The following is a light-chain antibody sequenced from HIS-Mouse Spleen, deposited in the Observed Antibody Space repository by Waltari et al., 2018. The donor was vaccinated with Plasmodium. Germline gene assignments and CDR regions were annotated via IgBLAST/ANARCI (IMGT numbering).Light chain of an antibody. CDR3: QQYNNWSYT. V-gene: IGKV3-15*01. J-gene: IGKJ3*01. CDR1: QSVSSN. CDR2: GAS. Sequence: EIVMTQSPATLSVSPGERATLSCRASQSVSSNFAWYQQKPGQSPRLLIYGASTRATGIPARFSGSGSGTEFTLTISSLQSEDVAVYYCQQYNNWSYTFGPGTKVDIK.